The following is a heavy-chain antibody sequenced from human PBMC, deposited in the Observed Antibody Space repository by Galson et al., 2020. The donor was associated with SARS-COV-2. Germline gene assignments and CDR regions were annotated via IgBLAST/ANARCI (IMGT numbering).Heavy chain of an antibody. J-gene: IGHJ6*02. CDR3: ASIAAADTLYYYYGMDV. CDR1: GFTFSSYS. D-gene: IGHD6-13*01. CDR2: ISSSSSYI. V-gene: IGHV3-21*01. Sequence: GGSLRLSCAASGFTFSSYSMNWVRQAPGKGLEWVSSISSSSSYIYYADSVKGRFTISRDNAKNSLYPQMNSLRAEDTAVDYCASIAAADTLYYYYGMDVWGQGTTVTVAS.